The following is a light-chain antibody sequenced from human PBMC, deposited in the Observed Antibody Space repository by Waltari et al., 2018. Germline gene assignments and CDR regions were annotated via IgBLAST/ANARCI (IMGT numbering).Light chain of an antibody. Sequence: QSVLTQPPSVSGAPGQRLTLPRPGSRSNIGPGYYVHWYQQLPGTAPNVLIEGNNIRPSGVPDRFSASRSGTSASLAITGVQSEDEADYYCQSYDRSLTGLFGGGTKLTVL. CDR3: QSYDRSLTGL. CDR2: GNN. J-gene: IGLJ3*02. CDR1: RSNIGPGYY. V-gene: IGLV1-40*01.